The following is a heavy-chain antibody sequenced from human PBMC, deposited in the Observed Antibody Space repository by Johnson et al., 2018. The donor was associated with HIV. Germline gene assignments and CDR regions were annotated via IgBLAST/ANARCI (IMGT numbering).Heavy chain of an antibody. CDR1: GFTFSSYA. J-gene: IGHJ3*02. V-gene: IGHV3-20*04. D-gene: IGHD3-3*01. Sequence: VQLVESGGGLVQPGGSLRLSCAASGFTFSSYAMSWVRQAPGKGLEWVSHINWNGGRTGYADSMKGRLTISRDNAKKSLYMQMNSLRAEDTGLYYCARESIFGVVIYAFDIWGQGTMVTVSS. CDR3: ARESIFGVVIYAFDI. CDR2: INWNGGRT.